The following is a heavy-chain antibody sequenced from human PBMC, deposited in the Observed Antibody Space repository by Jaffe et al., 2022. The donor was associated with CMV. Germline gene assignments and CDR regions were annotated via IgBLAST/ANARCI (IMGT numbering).Heavy chain of an antibody. D-gene: IGHD3-10*01. Sequence: QMQLVQSGPEVKKPGTSVKVSCKASGFTFIKSAVQWVRQDRGQRLEWMGWIVVGTGNTNYAEKFHERVIITRDRSTSTAYMEVSSLRSEDTAVYYCAAVGVFDSGTYDFAYWGQGTLVTVSS. J-gene: IGHJ4*02. CDR3: AAVGVFDSGTYDFAY. CDR1: GFTFIKSA. V-gene: IGHV1-58*01. CDR2: IVVGTGNT.